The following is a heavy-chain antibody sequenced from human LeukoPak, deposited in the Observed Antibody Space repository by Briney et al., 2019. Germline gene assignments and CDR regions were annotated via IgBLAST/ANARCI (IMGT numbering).Heavy chain of an antibody. CDR3: ARSRRAADAFDI. J-gene: IGHJ3*02. Sequence: PSETLSLTCTVSGGSISSYYWSWIRQPPGKGLEWIGYIYYSGSTNYNPSLKSRVTISVDTSKNQFSLKLSSVTAADTAVYYCARSRRAADAFDIWGQGTMVTVSS. V-gene: IGHV4-59*01. CDR2: IYYSGST. CDR1: GGSISSYY.